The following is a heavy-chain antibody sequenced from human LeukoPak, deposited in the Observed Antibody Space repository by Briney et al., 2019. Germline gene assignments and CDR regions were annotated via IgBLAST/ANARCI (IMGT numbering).Heavy chain of an antibody. J-gene: IGHJ4*02. D-gene: IGHD6-19*01. V-gene: IGHV3-73*01. CDR3: TRTPSYSSGWYHPATDFDY. CDR1: GFSLSGSA. Sequence: PGGSLKLSCSGSGFSLSGSALHWVRQASGKGLEWVGRIVSKTHNYATAYAASVKGRFTISRDDSKNTAYLQMNSLKTEDTAVYYCTRTPSYSSGWYHPATDFDYWGQGTLVTVSS. CDR2: IVSKTHNYAT.